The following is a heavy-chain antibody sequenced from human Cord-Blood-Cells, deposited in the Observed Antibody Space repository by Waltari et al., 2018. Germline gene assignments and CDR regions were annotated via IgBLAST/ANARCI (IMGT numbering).Heavy chain of an antibody. J-gene: IGHJ6*03. Sequence: QVQLVQSGAEVKKPGSSLKVSCQASGGTFSSYAISWVRQAPGQGREWMGGIIPIFGTANYAQKFQGRVTITADESTSTAYMELSSLRSEDTAVYYCARGVGATTYYYYYYMDVWGKGTTVTVSS. V-gene: IGHV1-69*01. CDR1: GGTFSSYA. CDR2: IIPIFGTA. D-gene: IGHD1-26*01. CDR3: ARGVGATTYYYYYYMDV.